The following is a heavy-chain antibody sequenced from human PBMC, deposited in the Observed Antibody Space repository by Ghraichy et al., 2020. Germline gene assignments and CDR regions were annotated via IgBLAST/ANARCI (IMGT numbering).Heavy chain of an antibody. Sequence: GSLSLTCTVSGGSISSYYWSWIRQPPGKGLEWIGYIYYSGSTNYNPSLKSRVTISVDTSKNQFSLKLSSVTAADTAVYYCARRVPTSTIFGVVPEAFDIWGQGTMVTVSS. CDR2: IYYSGST. V-gene: IGHV4-59*01. J-gene: IGHJ3*02. D-gene: IGHD3-3*01. CDR3: ARRVPTSTIFGVVPEAFDI. CDR1: GGSISSYY.